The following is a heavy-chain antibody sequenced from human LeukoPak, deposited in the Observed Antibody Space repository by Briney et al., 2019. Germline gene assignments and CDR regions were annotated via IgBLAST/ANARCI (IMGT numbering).Heavy chain of an antibody. V-gene: IGHV1-18*01. J-gene: IGHJ6*02. CDR3: VAGLAAAGTSDYYYYYGMDV. CDR1: GGTFSTYA. D-gene: IGHD6-13*01. CDR2: ISAYNGNT. Sequence: GASVKVSCKASGGTFSTYAFIWVRQAPGQGLEWMGWISAYNGNTNYAQKLQGRVTMTTDTSTSTAYMELRSLRSDDTAVYYCVAGLAAAGTSDYYYYYGMDVWGQGTTVTVSS.